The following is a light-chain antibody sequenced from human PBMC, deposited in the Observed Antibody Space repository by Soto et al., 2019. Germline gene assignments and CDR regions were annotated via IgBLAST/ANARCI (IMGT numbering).Light chain of an antibody. CDR2: QDG. J-gene: IGLJ2*01. V-gene: IGLV3-1*01. CDR3: QAWDSSTLV. CDR1: KLGDKY. Sequence: SYELTQPPSVSVSPGQTASITCSGDKLGDKYACWYQQKPGQSPVLVIYQDGKRPSGIPERFSGSNSGNTATLTISGTQAMDEADYYCQAWDSSTLVFGGGTKVTVL.